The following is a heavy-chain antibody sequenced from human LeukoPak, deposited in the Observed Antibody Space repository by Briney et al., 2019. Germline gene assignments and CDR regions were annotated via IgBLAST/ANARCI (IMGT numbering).Heavy chain of an antibody. J-gene: IGHJ4*02. CDR2: ISDSGST. CDR1: GGSISTYY. CDR3: ARHDRSRLGDTEVFDY. V-gene: IGHV4-39*01. D-gene: IGHD2-21*02. Sequence: SETLSLTCAVSGGSISTYYWGWIRQPPGKGLEWIASISDSGSTYYNPSLVSRVTISVDTSKNQFSLKVDSVTAADTAVYFCARHDRSRLGDTEVFDYWGQGTLVTVSS.